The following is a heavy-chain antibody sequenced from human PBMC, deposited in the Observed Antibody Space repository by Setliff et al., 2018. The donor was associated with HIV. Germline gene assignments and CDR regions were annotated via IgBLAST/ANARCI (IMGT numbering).Heavy chain of an antibody. V-gene: IGHV3-33*05. J-gene: IGHJ6*03. Sequence: PGGSLRLSCAASGFTFNNYGMQWVRQAPGRGLEWLAVLSHDGSNPYYADSVKGRFTISRDNSNNTLYLQMNSLRADDTALYYCARKPRSGYYYMDVWGKGTTVTVSS. CDR2: LSHDGSNP. D-gene: IGHD3-10*01. CDR3: ARKPRSGYYYMDV. CDR1: GFTFNNYG.